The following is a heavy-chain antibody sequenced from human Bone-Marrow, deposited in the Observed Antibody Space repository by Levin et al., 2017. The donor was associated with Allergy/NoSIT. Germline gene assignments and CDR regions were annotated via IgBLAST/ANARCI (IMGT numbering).Heavy chain of an antibody. CDR1: GDTFSSYD. CDR2: MNPKSGNT. Sequence: GESLKISCKASGDTFSSYDINWVRQASGQGLEWMGWMNPKSGNTVYAQKFQGRVTMTRNTSISTAYMDLSSLRSDDTAVYYCATGQGHLVGPPWGQGTQVTVSS. D-gene: IGHD6-6*01. V-gene: IGHV1-8*01. CDR3: ATGQGHLVGPP. J-gene: IGHJ5*02.